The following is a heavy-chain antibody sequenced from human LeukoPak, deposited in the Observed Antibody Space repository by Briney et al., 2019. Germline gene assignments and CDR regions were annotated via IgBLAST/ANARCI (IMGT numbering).Heavy chain of an antibody. Sequence: MPSETLSLTCTVSGGSISSYYWSWIRQPPGKGLEWIGYIYYSGSTNYNPSLKSRVTISVDTSKNQFSLKLSSVTAADTAVYYCARDNWNYGSSMDVWGQGTTVTVSS. V-gene: IGHV4-59*01. J-gene: IGHJ6*02. CDR1: GGSISSYY. D-gene: IGHD1-7*01. CDR3: ARDNWNYGSSMDV. CDR2: IYYSGST.